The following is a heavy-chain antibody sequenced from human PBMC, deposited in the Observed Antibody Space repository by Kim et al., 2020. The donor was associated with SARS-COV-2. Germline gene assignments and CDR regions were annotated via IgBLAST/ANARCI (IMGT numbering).Heavy chain of an antibody. CDR1: GGSIISDTYY. J-gene: IGHJ4*02. V-gene: IGHV4-39*07. Sequence: SETLSLTCAVSGGSIISDTYYWGWVRQPPGKGLEWIGSITHGGSTYYDPSLKSRVTISIDTSNNQFFLRPSSVTAADTAVYFCVKVDEEFDNWGQGTLVTVSS. CDR3: VKVDEEFDN. CDR2: ITHGGST.